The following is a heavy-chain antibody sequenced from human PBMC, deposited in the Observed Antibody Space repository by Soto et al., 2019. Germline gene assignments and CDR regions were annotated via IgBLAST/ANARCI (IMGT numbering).Heavy chain of an antibody. J-gene: IGHJ4*02. CDR2: ISSSSSYI. V-gene: IGHV3-21*01. CDR1: GFTFSSYS. Sequence: PGGSLRLSCAASGFTFSSYSMNWVRQAPGKGLEWVSSISSSSSYIYYADSVKGRSTISRDNAKNSLYLQMNSLRAEDTAVYYCARDGVYCSSTSCYDYWGQGTLVTVS. CDR3: ARDGVYCSSTSCYDY. D-gene: IGHD2-2*01.